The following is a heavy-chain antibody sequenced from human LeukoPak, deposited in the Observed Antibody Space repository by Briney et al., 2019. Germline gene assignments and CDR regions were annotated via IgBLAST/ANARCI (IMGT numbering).Heavy chain of an antibody. CDR2: INPNSGDT. CDR3: ARVRYRLAETYIDY. V-gene: IGHV1-2*02. CDR1: GYIFTGYY. D-gene: IGHD3-16*01. J-gene: IGHJ4*02. Sequence: SSVKVSCKASGYIFTGYYMHWVRQAPGQGLEWMGWINPNSGDTNYAQKFQGRVTMTRDTSISTAYMELSRLRSDDTAVYYCARVRYRLAETYIDYWGQGTLVTVSS.